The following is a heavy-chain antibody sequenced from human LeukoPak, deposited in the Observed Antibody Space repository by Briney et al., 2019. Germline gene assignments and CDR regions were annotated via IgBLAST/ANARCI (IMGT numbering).Heavy chain of an antibody. D-gene: IGHD3-16*02. CDR3: ARGRGLGVISPYSDS. CDR1: GGSTSSDH. Sequence: SEPLSLTCTVSGGSTSSDHWSWIRQPPEKGLEWIGCISYRGSTYYNPSLKSRVTISLDTSKKHFSLKLTSVTAADTGVYYCARGRGLGVISPYSDSWGQGTLVTVSS. CDR2: ISYRGST. J-gene: IGHJ4*02. V-gene: IGHV4-59*08.